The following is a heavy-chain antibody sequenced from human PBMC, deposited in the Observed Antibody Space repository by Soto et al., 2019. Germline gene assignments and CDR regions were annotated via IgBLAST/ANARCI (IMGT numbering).Heavy chain of an antibody. D-gene: IGHD6-19*01. J-gene: IGHJ5*02. CDR2: FYSSGSI. Sequence: SETLSLTCFVSGYSITAGGYYWSWIRHHPGKGLEWIGSFYSSGSIIYNPSLRSRVSISGDTSSNQFSMSLTSVTAADTARYYCARMYSSGSGWFHPWGQGTLVTSPQ. CDR3: ARMYSSGSGWFHP. CDR1: GYSITAGGYY. V-gene: IGHV4-31*03.